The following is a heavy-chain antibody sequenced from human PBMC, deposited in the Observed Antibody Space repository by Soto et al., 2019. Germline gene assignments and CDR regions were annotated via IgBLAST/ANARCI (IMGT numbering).Heavy chain of an antibody. CDR3: ARVPWDYYDSSGYYYEGVNFDY. CDR1: GYTFTSYG. J-gene: IGHJ4*02. D-gene: IGHD3-22*01. CDR2: ISAYNGNT. V-gene: IGHV1-18*01. Sequence: ASVKVSCKASGYTFTSYGISWVRQAPGQGLEWMGWISAYNGNTNYAQKLQGRVTMTTDTSTSTAYMELRSLRSDDTAVYYCARVPWDYYDSSGYYYEGVNFDYWGQGTLVTVSS.